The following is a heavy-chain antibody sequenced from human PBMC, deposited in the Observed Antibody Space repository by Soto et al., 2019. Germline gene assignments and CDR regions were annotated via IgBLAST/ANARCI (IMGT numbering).Heavy chain of an antibody. Sequence: GGSLRLSCAASGFTFTRYSMNWVRQAPGKGLEWVSSISSTTNYIYYADSMKGRFTVSRDNAKNSVYLEMNSLSAEDTAVYYCARESEDLTSNFDYWGQGALVTVSS. J-gene: IGHJ4*02. V-gene: IGHV3-21*01. CDR3: ARESEDLTSNFDY. CDR1: GFTFTRYS. CDR2: ISSTTNYI.